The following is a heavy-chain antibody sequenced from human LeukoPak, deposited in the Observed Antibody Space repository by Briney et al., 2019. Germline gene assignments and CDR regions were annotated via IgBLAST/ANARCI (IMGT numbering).Heavy chain of an antibody. CDR3: TTAHTRWYSSSWYAFDY. CDR2: IYTSGST. CDR1: GGSISSYY. J-gene: IGHJ4*02. Sequence: SETLSLTCTVSGGSISSYYWSWIRQPAGKGLEWIGRIYTSGSTNYNPSLKSRVTMSVDTSKNQFSLKLSSVTAEDTAVYYCTTAHTRWYSSSWYAFDYWGQGTLVTVSS. D-gene: IGHD6-13*01. V-gene: IGHV4-4*07.